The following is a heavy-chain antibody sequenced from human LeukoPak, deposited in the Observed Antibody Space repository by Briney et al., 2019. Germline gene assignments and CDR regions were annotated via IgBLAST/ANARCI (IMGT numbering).Heavy chain of an antibody. CDR3: ARGLWFGDENPPYFDY. J-gene: IGHJ4*02. V-gene: IGHV4-59*08. CDR1: GGSISSYY. Sequence: SETLSLTCTVSGGSISSYYWSWIRQPPGKGLEWIGYIYYSGSTNYNPSLKSRVTISVDTSKNQFSLKLTSVTAADTAVYYCARGLWFGDENPPYFDYWGQGILVTVSS. D-gene: IGHD3-10*01. CDR2: IYYSGST.